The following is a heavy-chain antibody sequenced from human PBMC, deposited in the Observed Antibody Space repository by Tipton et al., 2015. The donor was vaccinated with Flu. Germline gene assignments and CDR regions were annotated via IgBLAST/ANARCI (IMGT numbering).Heavy chain of an antibody. CDR3: ARASRRLRLGELSSSYYFDY. V-gene: IGHV4-59*01. CDR2: IYYSGST. Sequence: TLSLTCTVSGGSISSYYWSWIRQPPGKGLEWIGYIYYSGSTNYNPSLKSRVTISVDTSKNQFSLKLSSVTAADTAVYYCARASRRLRLGELSSSYYFDYWGQGTLVTVSS. D-gene: IGHD3-16*02. CDR1: GGSISSYY. J-gene: IGHJ4*02.